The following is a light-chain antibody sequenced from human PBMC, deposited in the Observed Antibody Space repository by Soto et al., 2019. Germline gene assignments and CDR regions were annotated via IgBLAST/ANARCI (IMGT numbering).Light chain of an antibody. V-gene: IGLV1-44*01. CDR1: SSNIGSNT. CDR2: TTF. Sequence: QSVLTQPPSASGTAGQRVTISCSGGSSNIGSNTVNWYQQFPGAAPKLLIYTTFQRPSGVPDRFSGSQSGTSASLAISGLRYEDEADYYCATWDDALNGAVFGGGTQLTVL. CDR3: ATWDDALNGAV. J-gene: IGLJ7*01.